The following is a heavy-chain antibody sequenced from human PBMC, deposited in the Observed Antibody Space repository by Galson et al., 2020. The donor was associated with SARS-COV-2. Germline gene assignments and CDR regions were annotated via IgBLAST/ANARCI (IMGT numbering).Heavy chain of an antibody. CDR1: GFSLSNSEMC. D-gene: IGHD3-10*01. CDR3: ERIRPLGRGGEGYFVDH. CDR2: IDWDGAK. J-gene: IGHJ4*02. V-gene: IGHV2-70*11. Sequence: SGPTLVIPTQTLTLTCTFSGFSLSNSEMCVSWIRQPPGKALEWLARIDWDGAKYYSTSLKTRLTISKDTSKNHVVLTMTNMDPVDTATYYCERIRPLGRGGEGYFVDHWGQGTLVTVSS.